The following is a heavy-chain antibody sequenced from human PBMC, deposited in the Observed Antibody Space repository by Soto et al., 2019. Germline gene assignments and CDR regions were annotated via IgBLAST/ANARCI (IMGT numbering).Heavy chain of an antibody. CDR2: IYYSGST. CDR1: GCSISSSSYY. Sequence: DTLSLTFTVSGCSISSSSYYWGWIRQPPGKGLEWIGSIYYSGSTYYNPSLKSRVTISVDTSKNQFSLKLSSVTAADTAVYYCARLAPLGYCSSTSCEGGVGYWGQGTLVTVSS. J-gene: IGHJ4*02. D-gene: IGHD2-2*01. CDR3: ARLAPLGYCSSTSCEGGVGY. V-gene: IGHV4-39*01.